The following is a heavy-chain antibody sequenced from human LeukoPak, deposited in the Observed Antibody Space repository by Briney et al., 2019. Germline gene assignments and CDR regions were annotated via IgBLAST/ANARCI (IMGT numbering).Heavy chain of an antibody. Sequence: SETLSLTCTVSGGSISSYYWSWIRQPPGKGLEWTGYIYDSGSTNYNPSLKSRVTISLDTSKNQFSLRLSSVTAADTAVYYCARTPLTSGSTWYVFDYWGQGTLVTVSS. V-gene: IGHV4-59*01. J-gene: IGHJ4*02. CDR1: GGSISSYY. CDR2: IYDSGST. CDR3: ARTPLTSGSTWYVFDY. D-gene: IGHD6-13*01.